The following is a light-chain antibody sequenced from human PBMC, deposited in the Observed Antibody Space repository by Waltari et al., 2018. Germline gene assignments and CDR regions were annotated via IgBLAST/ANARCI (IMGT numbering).Light chain of an antibody. CDR3: CSYGGSFTWI. Sequence: QSALTQPDSVSGSPGQWITISCTGTSSDIGGYKLVYWYQQHPGNAPKLMIYDFNKRTSGVSNRFSGSKSGNTASLTISGLQTEDEADYYCCSYGGSFTWIFGGGTKLTVL. CDR1: SSDIGGYKL. J-gene: IGLJ2*01. CDR2: DFN. V-gene: IGLV2-23*02.